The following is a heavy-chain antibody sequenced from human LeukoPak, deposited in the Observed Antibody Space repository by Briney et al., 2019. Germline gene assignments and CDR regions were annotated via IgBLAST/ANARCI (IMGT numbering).Heavy chain of an antibody. CDR1: GFSFSNYA. CDR2: ISGSGDST. Sequence: AGGSLRLSCAASGFSFSNYAMTWVRQAPGKGLESVSAISGSGDSTYYADSVKGRFTISRDNSKNTLYLQMISLRAEDTAVYYCAKGGSIVVVPAAEHWGQGTLVTVSS. J-gene: IGHJ1*01. V-gene: IGHV3-23*01. CDR3: AKGGSIVVVPAAEH. D-gene: IGHD2-2*01.